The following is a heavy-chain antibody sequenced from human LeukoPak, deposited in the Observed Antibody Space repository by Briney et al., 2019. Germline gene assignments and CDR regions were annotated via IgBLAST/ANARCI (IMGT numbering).Heavy chain of an antibody. D-gene: IGHD3-22*01. Sequence: GGSLRLSCAASGFTFSSYNMNWVRQAPGKGLEWVSVIYSGGSTYYADSVKGRFTISRDNSKNTLYLQMNSLRAEDTAVYYCARENYYDYDAFDIWGQGTMVTVSS. CDR1: GFTFSSYN. CDR2: IYSGGST. CDR3: ARENYYDYDAFDI. J-gene: IGHJ3*02. V-gene: IGHV3-53*01.